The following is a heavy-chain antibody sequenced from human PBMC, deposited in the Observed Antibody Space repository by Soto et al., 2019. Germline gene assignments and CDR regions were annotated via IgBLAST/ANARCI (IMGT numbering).Heavy chain of an antibody. CDR1: GDPFSNYD. Sequence: QVQLVQSGAEVKKPGASVKVSCKASGDPFSNYDIKWVRQATGQGLEWMGWMNHNSGNTGSARKFQGRVTMTRNNSLTTDYMALSSLRSEDKAVYYGARGRNGMDVWGQGTTVTVSS. J-gene: IGHJ6*02. CDR2: MNHNSGNT. CDR3: ARGRNGMDV. V-gene: IGHV1-8*01.